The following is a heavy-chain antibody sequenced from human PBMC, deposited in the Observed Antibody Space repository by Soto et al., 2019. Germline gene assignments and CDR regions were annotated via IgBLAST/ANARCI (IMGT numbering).Heavy chain of an antibody. Sequence: PGGSLRLSCAASGFTFSNAWMSWVRQTPGKGLEWVGRIKSKTDGGTTDYAAPVKGRFTISRDDSKNTLYLQMNSLKTEDTAVYYCTTMGSRVPEPDYYYYGMDVWGQGTTVTVSS. CDR3: TTMGSRVPEPDYYYYGMDV. CDR2: IKSKTDGGTT. V-gene: IGHV3-15*01. D-gene: IGHD3-16*01. CDR1: GFTFSNAW. J-gene: IGHJ6*02.